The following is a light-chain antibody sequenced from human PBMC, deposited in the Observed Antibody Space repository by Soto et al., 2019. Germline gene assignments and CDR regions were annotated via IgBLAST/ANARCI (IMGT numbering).Light chain of an antibody. CDR3: AAWDDSLSGYVV. CDR1: SSNIGSNY. Sequence: QSALTQPPSASGTPGQRVTISCSGSSSNIGSNYVYWYQQLPGTAPKLLIYSNNQRPSGVPDRSSGSKSGTSASLAISGLRSDDEADYYCAAWDDSLSGYVVFGGGTKLTVL. V-gene: IGLV1-47*01. CDR2: SNN. J-gene: IGLJ2*01.